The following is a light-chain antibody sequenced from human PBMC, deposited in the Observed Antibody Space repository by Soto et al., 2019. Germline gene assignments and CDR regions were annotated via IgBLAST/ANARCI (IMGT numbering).Light chain of an antibody. CDR3: QQYNNWPPIT. CDR2: GAS. V-gene: IGKV3-15*01. J-gene: IGKJ5*01. CDR1: QSVSSN. Sequence: EIVLTQSPGTLSLSPGERATLSCRASQSVSSNYLAWYQQKPGQATRLIIYGASTRANGIPARFSGSGSGTEFTLTISSLQSEDFAFYYCQQYNNWPPITFGQGTRLEIK.